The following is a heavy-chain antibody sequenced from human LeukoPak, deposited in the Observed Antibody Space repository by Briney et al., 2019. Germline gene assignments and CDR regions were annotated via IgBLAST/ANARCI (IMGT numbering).Heavy chain of an antibody. D-gene: IGHD6-13*01. CDR2: IIPIFGTA. Sequence: SVKVSCKASGGTFSSYAISWVRQVPGQGLEWMGGIIPIFGTANYAQKFQGRVTITTDESTSTAYMELSSLRSEDTAVYYCARDRRIAAAGVDYWGQGTLVTVSS. CDR3: ARDRRIAAAGVDY. J-gene: IGHJ4*02. CDR1: GGTFSSYA. V-gene: IGHV1-69*05.